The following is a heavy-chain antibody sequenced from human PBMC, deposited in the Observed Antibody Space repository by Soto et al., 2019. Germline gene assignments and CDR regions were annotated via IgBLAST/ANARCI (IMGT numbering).Heavy chain of an antibody. Sequence: GGSLRLSCAASGFTFSNAWMSWVRQAPGKGLEWVGRIKSKTDGGTTDYAAPVKGRFTISRDDSKNTLYLQMNSLKTEDTAVYYCTTDPLFLWVGEPDDAFDIWGQGTMVTVSS. CDR1: GFTFSNAW. V-gene: IGHV3-15*01. J-gene: IGHJ3*02. CDR2: IKSKTDGGTT. CDR3: TTDPLFLWVGEPDDAFDI. D-gene: IGHD3-10*01.